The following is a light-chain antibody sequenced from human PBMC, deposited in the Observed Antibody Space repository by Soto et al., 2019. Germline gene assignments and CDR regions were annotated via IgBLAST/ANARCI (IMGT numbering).Light chain of an antibody. V-gene: IGKV1-16*02. CDR2: AAS. CDR1: QGIDNY. CDR3: QQYRTSPCT. Sequence: DIQVTQSPSSLSASVGDRVTITCRASQGIDNYLAWIQQRPGNAPRSLIYAASNLHHGVPSKFRASGSGTDCTLTIISLQPEDFATYYCQQYRTSPCTFGPGTKV. J-gene: IGKJ3*01.